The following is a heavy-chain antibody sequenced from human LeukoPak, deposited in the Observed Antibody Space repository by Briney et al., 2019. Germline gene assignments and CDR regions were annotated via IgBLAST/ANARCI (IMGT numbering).Heavy chain of an antibody. CDR2: ISSSGSTI. CDR3: ARFNYYDSSGHGY. D-gene: IGHD3-22*01. V-gene: IGHV3-48*04. CDR1: GFTFSSYS. J-gene: IGHJ4*02. Sequence: GGSLRLSCAASGFTFSSYSMNWVRQAPGKGLEWVSYISSSGSTIYYADSVKGRFTISRDNAKNSLYLQMNSLRAEDTAVYYCARFNYYDSSGHGYWGQGTLVTVSS.